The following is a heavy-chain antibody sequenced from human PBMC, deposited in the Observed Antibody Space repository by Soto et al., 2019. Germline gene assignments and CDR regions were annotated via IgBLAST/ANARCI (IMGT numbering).Heavy chain of an antibody. CDR2: ISGTSETI. CDR3: ATGYCRSDNCHFTH. V-gene: IGHV3-48*02. J-gene: IGHJ4*02. CDR1: GFNFHTYT. D-gene: IGHD2-2*03. Sequence: VGSLRLSCAASGFNFHTYTMTWVRQAPGKGLEWVSYISGTSETIFYADSVKGRFTISRDNAKNSLYLQLNSLRDEETAVYYCATGYCRSDNCHFTHWGQGTLVTVSS.